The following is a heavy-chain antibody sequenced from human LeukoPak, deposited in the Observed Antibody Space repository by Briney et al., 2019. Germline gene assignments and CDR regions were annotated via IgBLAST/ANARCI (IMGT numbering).Heavy chain of an antibody. CDR2: IIPILGIA. CDR1: GGTFSSYA. Sequence: ASVKVSCKASGGTFSSYAISWVRQAPGQGLEWMGRIIPILGIANYAQKFQGRVTITADKSTSTAYMELSSLRSEDTAVYYCARDYQLLLLWDCFDPWGQGTLVSVSS. J-gene: IGHJ5*02. V-gene: IGHV1-69*04. D-gene: IGHD3-22*01. CDR3: ARDYQLLLLWDCFDP.